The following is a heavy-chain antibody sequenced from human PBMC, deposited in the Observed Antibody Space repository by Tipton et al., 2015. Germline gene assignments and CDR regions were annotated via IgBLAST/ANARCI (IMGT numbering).Heavy chain of an antibody. J-gene: IGHJ4*02. Sequence: TLSLTCAVSAYSISSDYYWGWIRQPPGKGLEWIGSISHSGSTYYNPSLKSRVTISADTSRNQFSLRLSSVTAADTAVYYCACHDYDLLTRDYQTVDYWGQGTLVTVSS. D-gene: IGHD3-9*01. CDR2: ISHSGST. CDR3: ACHDYDLLTRDYQTVDY. CDR1: AYSISSDYY. V-gene: IGHV4-38-2*01.